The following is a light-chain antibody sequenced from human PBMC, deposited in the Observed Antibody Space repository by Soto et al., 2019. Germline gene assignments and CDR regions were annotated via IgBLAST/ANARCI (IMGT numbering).Light chain of an antibody. CDR2: SNN. J-gene: IGLJ1*01. CDR1: SSNIGSNT. CDR3: VAWDDSLNGRYV. Sequence: QSVLTQPPSASGTPGQRVTISCSGSSSNIGSNTVNWYQQLPGTAPKLLIYSNNQRPSGVPDRFSGSKSGTSASLAISGLQSEDEADYYCVAWDDSLNGRYVFGTGTKVTVL. V-gene: IGLV1-44*01.